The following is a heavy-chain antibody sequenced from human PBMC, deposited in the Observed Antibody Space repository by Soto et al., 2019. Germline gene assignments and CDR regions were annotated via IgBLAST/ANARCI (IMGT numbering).Heavy chain of an antibody. V-gene: IGHV1-69*08. J-gene: IGHJ6*02. CDR1: GGTFNRYT. Sequence: QVQLVQSGAEVKKPGSSVKVSCKGSGGTFNRYTITWVRQAPGQGLEWMGRIIPMVGIASYAQNFHGRVTNTADKATSTTYMEFSSLRSDDTAVYYCARDSGGSYVGPAAISAMDVWGQGTTVTVSS. CDR2: IIPMVGIA. D-gene: IGHD2-2*01. CDR3: ARDSGGSYVGPAAISAMDV.